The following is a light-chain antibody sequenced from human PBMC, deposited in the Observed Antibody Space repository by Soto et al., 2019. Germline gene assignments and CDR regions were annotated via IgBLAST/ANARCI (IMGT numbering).Light chain of an antibody. V-gene: IGKV3-15*01. Sequence: EIVMTQSPATLSVSPGERVTFSCRASQSVGISLAWYQQKPGQAPRLLISAASTRATGITPRFSGSGSRTEFTLTTTTLHSEDFADYDCHQYDIWPATFGRGTKVKI. CDR3: HQYDIWPAT. CDR2: AAS. CDR1: QSVGIS. J-gene: IGKJ1*01.